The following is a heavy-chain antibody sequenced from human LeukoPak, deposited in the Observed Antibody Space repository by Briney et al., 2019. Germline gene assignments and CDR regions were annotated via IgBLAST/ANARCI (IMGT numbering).Heavy chain of an antibody. V-gene: IGHV3-30*02. D-gene: IGHD3-10*01. CDR1: GFTFRHYG. J-gene: IGHJ4*02. CDR2: IQYDGSNK. Sequence: PGGSLRLSCAASGFTFRHYGMHWVRQAPGKGLEWVSFIQYDGSNKYYADSVKGRFTISRDNSKDTLYLQMNSLRAEDTAVYYCAKDRITMVRGVIMVVDYWGQGTLVTVSS. CDR3: AKDRITMVRGVIMVVDY.